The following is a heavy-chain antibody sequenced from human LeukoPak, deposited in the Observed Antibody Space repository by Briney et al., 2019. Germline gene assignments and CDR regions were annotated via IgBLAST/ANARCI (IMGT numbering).Heavy chain of an antibody. D-gene: IGHD2-15*01. CDR1: GYTFTSYY. J-gene: IGHJ6*02. Sequence: WASVKVSCKASGYTFTSYYMHWVRQAPGQGLEWMGIINPSGGSTSYAQKFQGRVTMTRDTSTSTVYMELSSLRSEDRAVYYCARDLWFVTDIVVVVAAKRQYGMDVWGQGTTVTVSS. CDR3: ARDLWFVTDIVVVVAAKRQYGMDV. V-gene: IGHV1-46*01. CDR2: INPSGGST.